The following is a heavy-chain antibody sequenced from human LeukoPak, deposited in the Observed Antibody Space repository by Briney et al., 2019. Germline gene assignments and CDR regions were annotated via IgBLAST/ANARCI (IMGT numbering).Heavy chain of an antibody. CDR2: IYYSGST. CDR1: GGSISSSTYY. J-gene: IGHJ4*02. D-gene: IGHD3-22*01. Sequence: SGTLSLTCTVSGGSISSSTYYWGWIRQPPGKGLEWIGSIYYSGSTYYNPSLKSRVTISGDTSKNQFSLELSSVTAADTAVYFCARTYYYESSGYTFDYWGQGTLVTVSS. CDR3: ARTYYYESSGYTFDY. V-gene: IGHV4-39*01.